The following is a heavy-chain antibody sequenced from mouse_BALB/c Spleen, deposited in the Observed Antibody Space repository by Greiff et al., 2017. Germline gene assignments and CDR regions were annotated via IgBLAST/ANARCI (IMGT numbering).Heavy chain of an antibody. CDR1: GFTFSSYA. CDR2: ISSGGSYT. CDR3: ARHEGLNYFDY. J-gene: IGHJ2*01. Sequence: EVQRVESGGGLVKPGGSLKLSCAASGFTFSSYAMSWVRQTPEKRLEWVATISSGGSYTYYPDSVKGRFTISRDNAKNTLYLQMSSLRSEDTAMYYCARHEGLNYFDYWGQGTTLTVSS. V-gene: IGHV5-9-3*01.